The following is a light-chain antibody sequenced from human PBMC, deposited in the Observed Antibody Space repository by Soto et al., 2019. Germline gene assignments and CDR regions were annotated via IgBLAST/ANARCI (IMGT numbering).Light chain of an antibody. CDR2: ANS. Sequence: QSVLTQPPSVSGAPGQRVTISCTGSSSNIGSHYDVHWYQQRPGTAPKLFISANSYRPSGVPDRFSGSKSGTSASLAIIGLQAEDEADYYCQTYDSSLSGYVFGTGTKVTVL. J-gene: IGLJ1*01. CDR3: QTYDSSLSGYV. CDR1: SSNIGSHYD. V-gene: IGLV1-40*01.